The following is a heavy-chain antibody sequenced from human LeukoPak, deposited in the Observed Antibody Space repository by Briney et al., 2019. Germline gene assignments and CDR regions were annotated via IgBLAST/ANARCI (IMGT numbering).Heavy chain of an antibody. J-gene: IGHJ4*02. Sequence: GGSLRLSCAASGFTFSSYAMHWVRQAPGKGLEYVSAISSNGGSTYYANSVKGRFTVSRDNSKNTLYLQMGSLRAEDMAVYYCARDIDKTGTQDYGDYGYWGQGTLVTVSS. V-gene: IGHV3-64*01. CDR2: ISSNGGST. D-gene: IGHD4-17*01. CDR1: GFTFSSYA. CDR3: ARDIDKTGTQDYGDYGY.